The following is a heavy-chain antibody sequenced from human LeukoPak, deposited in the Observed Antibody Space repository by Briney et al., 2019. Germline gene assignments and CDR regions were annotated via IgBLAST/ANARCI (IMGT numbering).Heavy chain of an antibody. CDR1: GFTFSSYS. J-gene: IGHJ6*02. V-gene: IGHV3-21*04. D-gene: IGHD5-18*01. CDR3: ARAEGEYSYGYESYYYGMDV. Sequence: GGSLRLSCAASGFTFSSYSMNWVRQAPGKGLEWVSSISSSSSYIYYADSVKGRFTISRDNAKNSLYLQMNSLRAEDTAVYYCARAEGEYSYGYESYYYGMDVWGRGTTVTVSS. CDR2: ISSSSSYI.